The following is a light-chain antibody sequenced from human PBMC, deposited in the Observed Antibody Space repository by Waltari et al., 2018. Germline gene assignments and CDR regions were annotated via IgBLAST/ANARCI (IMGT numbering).Light chain of an antibody. CDR2: GAS. V-gene: IGKV3-15*01. CDR3: QQYNNWPQT. CDR1: QSVSSN. Sequence: EIVMTQSPATLSVSPGERATLSCRASQSVSSNLARYQQKPGQSPRLLIYGASTRATGSPARFSGSGSGTEFTLTISSLQSEDFAVYYCQQYNNWPQTFGQGTKVEIK. J-gene: IGKJ1*01.